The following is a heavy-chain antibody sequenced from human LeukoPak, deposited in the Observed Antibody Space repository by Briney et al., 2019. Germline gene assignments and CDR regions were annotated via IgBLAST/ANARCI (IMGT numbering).Heavy chain of an antibody. J-gene: IGHJ4*02. CDR1: GGSIRSSNLY. CDR3: ARSGTKTNGFDY. D-gene: IGHD2-8*01. Sequence: SETLSLTCTVSGGSIRSSNLYWGWIRQPPGKGLEWIGTIYYSGNTFYNASLKSRVTISIDTSRNQFSLRLSSVTAADTAMYYCARSGTKTNGFDYWGQGTLVTVSS. V-gene: IGHV4-39*07. CDR2: IYYSGNT.